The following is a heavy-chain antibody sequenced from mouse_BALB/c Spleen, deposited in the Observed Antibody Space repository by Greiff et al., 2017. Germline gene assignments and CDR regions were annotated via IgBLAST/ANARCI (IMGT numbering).Heavy chain of an antibody. Sequence: VQLQQSGAELVKPGASVKLSCTASGFNIKDTYMHWVKQRPEQGLEWIGRIDPANGNTKYDPKFQGKATITADTSSNTAYLQLSSLTSEDTAVYYCPRSIYYGNFFAYWGQGTLVTVSA. D-gene: IGHD2-1*01. CDR2: IDPANGNT. CDR1: GFNIKDTY. V-gene: IGHV14-3*02. CDR3: PRSIYYGNFFAY. J-gene: IGHJ3*01.